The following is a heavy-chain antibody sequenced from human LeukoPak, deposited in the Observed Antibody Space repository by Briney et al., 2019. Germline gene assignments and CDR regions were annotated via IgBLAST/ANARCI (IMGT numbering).Heavy chain of an antibody. CDR3: ARVRDYYDSRGYYFEYFDH. CDR1: GFTFSGCG. Sequence: PGGSLRFSGAAFGFTFSGCGWNWVGKAQGKGLVWVSRINRDGSRTSYADSVKGRFTISRDNSKNTLYLQMNSLRAEDTAVYYCARVRDYYDSRGYYFEYFDHWGQGTLVTVSS. V-gene: IGHV3-74*01. J-gene: IGHJ1*01. D-gene: IGHD3-22*01. CDR2: INRDGSRT.